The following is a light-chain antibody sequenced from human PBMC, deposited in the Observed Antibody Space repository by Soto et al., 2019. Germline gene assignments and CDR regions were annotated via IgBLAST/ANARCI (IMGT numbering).Light chain of an antibody. V-gene: IGKV3-11*01. Sequence: EIVLTQSPATLSLSPGERATLSCRASQSVSSYLAWYQQKPGQAPRLLIYDASHRATGIPARFRGSGSGTDFILTISCLEPEDFAVYYCKQWSTWAITFGQGTRLEIK. CDR1: QSVSSY. J-gene: IGKJ5*01. CDR3: KQWSTWAIT. CDR2: DAS.